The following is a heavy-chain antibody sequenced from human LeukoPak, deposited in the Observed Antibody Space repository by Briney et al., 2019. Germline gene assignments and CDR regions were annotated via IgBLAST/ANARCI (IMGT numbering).Heavy chain of an antibody. J-gene: IGHJ4*02. CDR2: IYHSGST. CDR1: GGSISSSNW. V-gene: IGHV4-4*02. D-gene: IGHD3-22*01. CDR3: ARVPLNDYYDSSGYFY. Sequence: SETLSLTCAVSGGSISSSNWWSWVRQPPGKGLEWIGEIYHSGSTNYNPSLKSRVTISVDKSKNQFSLKLSSVTAADTAVHYCARVPLNDYYDSSGYFYWGQRTLVTVSS.